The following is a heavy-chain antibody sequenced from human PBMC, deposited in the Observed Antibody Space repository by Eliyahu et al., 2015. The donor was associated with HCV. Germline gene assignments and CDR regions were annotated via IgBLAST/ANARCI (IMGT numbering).Heavy chain of an antibody. CDR1: GGSITXXS. J-gene: IGHJ5*02. CDR3: ASGGGGIAVAGTGGWFDP. D-gene: IGHD6-19*01. CDR2: IHYSGST. Sequence: QVQLQESGPGLVKXSETLSLTCTVSGGSITXXSWXWIRQPPGKGLEWIGYIHYSGSTNSNPSXKSRVTISIDTSKNQFSLNLTSVTAADTAVYYCASGGGGIAVAGTGGWFDPWGQGTLVTVSS. V-gene: IGHV4-59*01.